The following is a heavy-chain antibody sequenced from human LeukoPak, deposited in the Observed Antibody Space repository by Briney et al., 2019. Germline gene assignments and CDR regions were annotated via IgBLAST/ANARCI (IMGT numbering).Heavy chain of an antibody. J-gene: IGHJ4*02. V-gene: IGHV1-24*01. CDR1: GYTFTSYY. Sequence: ASVKVSCKASGYTFTSYYMHWVRQAPGKGLEWMGGFDPEDGETIYAQKFQGRVTMTEDTSTDTAYMELSSLRSEDTAVYYCAILFTYYYDSSDYWGQGTLVTVSS. D-gene: IGHD3-22*01. CDR3: AILFTYYYDSSDY. CDR2: FDPEDGET.